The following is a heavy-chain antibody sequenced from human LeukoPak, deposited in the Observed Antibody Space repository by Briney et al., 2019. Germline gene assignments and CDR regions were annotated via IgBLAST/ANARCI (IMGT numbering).Heavy chain of an antibody. J-gene: IGHJ4*02. V-gene: IGHV3-23*01. CDR3: AKDFYDSSGSRYDY. D-gene: IGHD3-22*01. Sequence: GGSLRLSCAASGFTFSSYAMSWVRQAPGKGLEWVSAISGSGGSTYYADSVKGRFTISRDNSKNTLYPQMNSLRAEDTAVYYCAKDFYDSSGSRYDYWGQGTLVTVSS. CDR2: ISGSGGST. CDR1: GFTFSSYA.